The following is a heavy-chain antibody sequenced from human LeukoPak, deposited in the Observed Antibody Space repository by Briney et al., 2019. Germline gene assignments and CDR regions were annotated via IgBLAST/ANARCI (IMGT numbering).Heavy chain of an antibody. D-gene: IGHD3-22*01. CDR3: ARNGGHYYDSSGYYQFDY. J-gene: IGHJ4*02. V-gene: IGHV4-61*01. CDR1: GGSVSSGSYY. Sequence: SETLSLTCTVSGGSVSSGSYYWSWIRQPPGKGLEWIGYIYYSGSTNYNPSLKSRVTISVDTSKNQFSLKLSSVTAADTAVYYCARNGGHYYDSSGYYQFDYWGQGTLVTVSS. CDR2: IYYSGST.